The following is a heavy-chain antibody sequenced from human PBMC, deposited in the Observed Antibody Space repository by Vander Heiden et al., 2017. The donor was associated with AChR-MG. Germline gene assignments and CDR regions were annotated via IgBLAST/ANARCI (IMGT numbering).Heavy chain of an antibody. CDR2: ISNSDNYI. V-gene: IGHV3-21*01. CDR3: ARGEAVLI. J-gene: IGHJ3*02. Sequence: EVHPVESGAGLVKPGGSLSLSSAASGCTAEFPFSTSTVNGVRQAPGKGLEWVAAISNSDNYISYADSLKGRFTISRDNAKNSLYLQMNSLRAEDTAVYYCARGEAVLIWGQGTMVTVSS. D-gene: IGHD2-15*01. CDR1: GCTAEFPFSTST.